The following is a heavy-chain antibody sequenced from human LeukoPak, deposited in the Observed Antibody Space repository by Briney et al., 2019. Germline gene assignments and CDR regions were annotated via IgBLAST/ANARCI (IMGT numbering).Heavy chain of an antibody. CDR3: AREGGVGPTAPPDYYSYQMDV. V-gene: IGHV1-18*01. J-gene: IGHJ6*03. Sequence: GASVKVSCKASGYTFISYGITWVRQAPGQGLEWMGWISPYTTKTNYARSLQGRVTMTTDTSTSTAYMEVRSLRSDDTAVYYCAREGGVGPTAPPDYYSYQMDVWGKGTTVTVSS. D-gene: IGHD1-26*01. CDR1: GYTFISYG. CDR2: ISPYTTKT.